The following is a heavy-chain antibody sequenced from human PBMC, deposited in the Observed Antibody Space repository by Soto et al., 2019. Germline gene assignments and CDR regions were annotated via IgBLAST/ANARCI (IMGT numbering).Heavy chain of an antibody. V-gene: IGHV4-31*03. J-gene: IGHJ5*02. Sequence: PSETLSLTCTVSGGSISSGGYYWSRIRQHPGKGLEWIGYIYYSGSTYYNPSLKSRVTISVDTSKNQFSLKLSSVTAADTAVYYCAREDSSSWYWFDPWGQGTLVTVSS. CDR1: GGSISSGGYY. D-gene: IGHD6-13*01. CDR3: AREDSSSWYWFDP. CDR2: IYYSGST.